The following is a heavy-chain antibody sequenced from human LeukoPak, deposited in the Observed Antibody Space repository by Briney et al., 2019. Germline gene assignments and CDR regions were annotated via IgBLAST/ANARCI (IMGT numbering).Heavy chain of an antibody. D-gene: IGHD6-19*01. Sequence: ASVKVSCKASGYAFTSCDVNWVRQATGQGLEWMGWMNPNSGNTGYGQSFQGRITMTRDISIGTAYMELSNLTSEDTAIYYCTRGSSGRRDNWGQGTLVTVSA. V-gene: IGHV1-8*01. CDR3: TRGSSGRRDN. CDR2: MNPNSGNT. J-gene: IGHJ4*02. CDR1: GYAFTSCD.